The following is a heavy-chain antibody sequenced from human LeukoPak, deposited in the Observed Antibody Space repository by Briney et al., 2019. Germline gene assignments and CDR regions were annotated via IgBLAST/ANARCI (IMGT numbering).Heavy chain of an antibody. CDR2: INHSGST. CDR3: ARGGRYFDWLLKRPGCNWFDP. V-gene: IGHV4-39*07. Sequence: SETLSLTCTVSGGSISSSSYYWGWIRQPPGKGLEWIGEINHSGSTNYNPSLKSRVTISVDTSKNQFSLKLSSVTAADTAVYYCARGGRYFDWLLKRPGCNWFDPWGQGTLVTVSS. CDR1: GGSISSSSYY. D-gene: IGHD3-9*01. J-gene: IGHJ5*02.